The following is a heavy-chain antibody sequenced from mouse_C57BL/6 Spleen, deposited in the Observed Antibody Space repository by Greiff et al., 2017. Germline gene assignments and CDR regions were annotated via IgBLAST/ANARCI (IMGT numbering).Heavy chain of an antibody. CDR1: GFSLTSYG. CDR2: IWSGGST. D-gene: IGHD4-1*01. Sequence: QVQLQQSGPGLVQPSQSLSITCTVSGFSLTSYGVHWVRQSPGKGLEWLGVIWSGGSTDDNAAFISRLSISKDNSKSQVFFKMNSLQADDTAIYYCARPQANWDAFAYWGQGTLVTVSA. CDR3: ARPQANWDAFAY. V-gene: IGHV2-2*01. J-gene: IGHJ3*01.